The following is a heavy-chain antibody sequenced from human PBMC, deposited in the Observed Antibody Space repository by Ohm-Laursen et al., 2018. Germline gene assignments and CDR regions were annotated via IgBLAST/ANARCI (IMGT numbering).Heavy chain of an antibody. CDR3: ARDRLEYYDSSGGLYYYYGMDV. CDR1: GFTFSSYE. D-gene: IGHD3-22*01. J-gene: IGHJ6*02. Sequence: SLRLSCAASGFTFSSYEMNWVRQAPGKGLEWVSYISSSGSTIYYADSVKGRFTISRDNAKNSLYLQMNSLRAEDTAVYYCARDRLEYYDSSGGLYYYYGMDVWGQGTTVTVSS. CDR2: ISSSGSTI. V-gene: IGHV3-48*03.